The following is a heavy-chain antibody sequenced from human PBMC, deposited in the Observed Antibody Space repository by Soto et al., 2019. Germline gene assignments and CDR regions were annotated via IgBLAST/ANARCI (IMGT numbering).Heavy chain of an antibody. CDR2: ISGSGGST. CDR3: AKGGEQSSGWANFDY. V-gene: IGHV3-23*01. Sequence: EVQLLESGGGLVQPGGSLRLSCAASGFTFSSYAMSWVRQAPGKGLEWVSAISGSGGSTYYADSVKGRFTISRDNSKNALELHMNSLGAEDTAVYYCAKGGEQSSGWANFDYWGQGALVTVSS. D-gene: IGHD6-19*01. CDR1: GFTFSSYA. J-gene: IGHJ4*02.